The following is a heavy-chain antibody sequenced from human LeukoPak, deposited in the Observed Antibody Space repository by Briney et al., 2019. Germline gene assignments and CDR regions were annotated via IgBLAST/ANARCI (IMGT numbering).Heavy chain of an antibody. Sequence: GRSLRLSCTASGFTFGDYAMSWFRQAPGKGLEWVGFIRSKAYGGTTEYAASVKGRFTIPRDDSKSIAYLQMNSLKTEDTAVYYCTRAYTQLGFDPWGQGTLVTVSS. CDR3: TRAYTQLGFDP. V-gene: IGHV3-49*03. CDR1: GFTFGDYA. CDR2: IRSKAYGGTT. D-gene: IGHD2-2*01. J-gene: IGHJ5*02.